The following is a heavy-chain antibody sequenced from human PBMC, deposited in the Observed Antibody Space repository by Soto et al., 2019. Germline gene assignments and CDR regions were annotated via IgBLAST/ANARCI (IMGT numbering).Heavy chain of an antibody. D-gene: IGHD2-15*01. CDR1: GGSISSGGYS. J-gene: IGHJ5*02. CDR3: ARVIGIGDNGFDP. CDR2: IYHSGST. V-gene: IGHV4-30-2*01. Sequence: PSETLSLTCAVSGGSISSGGYSWSWIRPPPGKGLEWIGYIYHSGSTYYNPSLKSRVTISVDRSKNQFSLKLSSVTAADTAVYYCARVIGIGDNGFDPWGQGTLVTVSS.